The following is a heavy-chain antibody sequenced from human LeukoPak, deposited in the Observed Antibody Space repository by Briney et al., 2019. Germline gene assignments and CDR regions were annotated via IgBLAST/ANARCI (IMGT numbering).Heavy chain of an antibody. V-gene: IGHV1-2*02. CDR2: INPNNGDT. CDR1: GYTFTAQY. J-gene: IGHJ4*02. CDR3: ASYPRSVPAPPFDY. Sequence: ASVKLSCKASGYTFTAQYMHWIRQPPGQGLEWMGWINPNNGDTKYAQNFLGRVTMTRDTSTTTAYMELRSLRSDDTAVYFCASYPRSVPAPPFDYWGQGTLVTVSS. D-gene: IGHD3-10*02.